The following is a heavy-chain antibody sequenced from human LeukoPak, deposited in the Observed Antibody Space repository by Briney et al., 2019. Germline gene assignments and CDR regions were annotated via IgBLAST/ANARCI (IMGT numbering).Heavy chain of an antibody. V-gene: IGHV1-18*01. D-gene: IGHD6-19*01. CDR2: ISAYNGNT. J-gene: IGHJ4*02. CDR1: GYTFTSYG. Sequence: ASVKVSCKASGYTFTSYGISWVRQAPGQGLEWMGWISAYNGNTDHAQKLQGRVTMTTDTSTSTAYMELRSLRSDDTAVYYCARDKDMGAVAGTFDYWGQGTLVTVSS. CDR3: ARDKDMGAVAGTFDY.